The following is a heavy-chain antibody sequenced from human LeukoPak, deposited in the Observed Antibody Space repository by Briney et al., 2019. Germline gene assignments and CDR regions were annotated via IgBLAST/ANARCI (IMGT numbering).Heavy chain of an antibody. V-gene: IGHV3-23*01. CDR2: ISGSGGIT. J-gene: IGHJ3*01. Sequence: GGSLRLSCAASGFTFSIYAMSWVRQAPGKGLEWVSAISGSGGITYYADSAKGRFTISRDNSKNTLYLQMNSLRAEDTAVDYCAKVLYISGWSDALDFCGQGTMVIVSS. CDR1: GFTFSIYA. D-gene: IGHD6-19*01. CDR3: AKVLYISGWSDALDF.